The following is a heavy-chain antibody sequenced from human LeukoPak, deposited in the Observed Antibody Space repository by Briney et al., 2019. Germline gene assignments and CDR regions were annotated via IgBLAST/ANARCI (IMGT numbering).Heavy chain of an antibody. V-gene: IGHV4-4*07. Sequence: PSETLSLTCSVSGGSISGYSWSWIRQSAAKGLEWIGRVYTSGNTNYNPSFKSRVTMSIDTSKKQFSLKLYTVTAADTAVYYCARDNPAGPWGQGTLVTVS. CDR1: GGSISGYS. CDR2: VYTSGNT. J-gene: IGHJ5*02. CDR3: ARDNPAGP. D-gene: IGHD1-14*01.